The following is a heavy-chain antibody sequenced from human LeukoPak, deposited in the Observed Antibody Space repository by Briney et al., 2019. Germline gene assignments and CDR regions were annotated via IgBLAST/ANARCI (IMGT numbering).Heavy chain of an antibody. Sequence: PSETLSLTCAVYGGSFSGYYWSWIRQPPGKGLEWIGEINHSGSTNYNPSLKSRVTISVDTSKNQFSLKLSSVTAADTAVYYCARATAPKHYYYYYMDVWGKGTTVTVSS. V-gene: IGHV4-34*01. CDR1: GGSFSGYY. CDR2: INHSGST. J-gene: IGHJ6*03. CDR3: ARATAPKHYYYYYMDV. D-gene: IGHD4-17*01.